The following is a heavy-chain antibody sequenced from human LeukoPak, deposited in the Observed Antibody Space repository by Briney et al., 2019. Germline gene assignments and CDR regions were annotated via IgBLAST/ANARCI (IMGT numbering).Heavy chain of an antibody. J-gene: IGHJ4*02. CDR3: ARVGVVGATSPFDY. CDR1: GFTFSTYS. V-gene: IGHV3-48*01. Sequence: PGGSLRLSCAASGFTFSTYSLNWVRQAPGKGLEWVSYISGSSSTIYYADSVKGRFTISRDNAKNSLYLQMNSLRAEDTAVYYCARVGVVGATSPFDYWGQGTLVTVSS. CDR2: ISGSSSTI. D-gene: IGHD1-26*01.